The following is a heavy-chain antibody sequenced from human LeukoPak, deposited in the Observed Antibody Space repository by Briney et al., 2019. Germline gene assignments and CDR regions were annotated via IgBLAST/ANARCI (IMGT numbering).Heavy chain of an antibody. CDR1: GGSIRSYY. J-gene: IGHJ5*02. CDR3: ARGVVPAAILPVGWFDP. CDR2: IYYSGST. D-gene: IGHD2-2*02. V-gene: IGHV4-59*06. Sequence: SETLSLTCTVSGGSIRSYYWSWIRQHPGKGLEWIGYIYYSGSTYYNPSLKSRVTISVDTSKNQCSLKLSSVTAADTAVYYCARGVVPAAILPVGWFDPWGQGTLVTVSS.